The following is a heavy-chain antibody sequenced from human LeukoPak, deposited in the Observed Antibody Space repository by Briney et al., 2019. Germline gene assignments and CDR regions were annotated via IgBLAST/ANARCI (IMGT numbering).Heavy chain of an antibody. D-gene: IGHD6-19*01. V-gene: IGHV4-34*01. Sequence: SETLSLTCAVYGGSFSGYYWSWIRQPPGKGLERIGEINHSGSTNYNPSLKSRVTISVDTSKNQFSLKLSSVTAADTAVYYCASREGIAVAGTGYYGMDVWGKGTTVTVSS. CDR1: GGSFSGYY. J-gene: IGHJ6*04. CDR2: INHSGST. CDR3: ASREGIAVAGTGYYGMDV.